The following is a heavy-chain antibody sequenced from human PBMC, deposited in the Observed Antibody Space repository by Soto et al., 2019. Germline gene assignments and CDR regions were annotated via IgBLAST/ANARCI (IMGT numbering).Heavy chain of an antibody. Sequence: PGGSLRLSCTASGFTFSSYSMSWVRQAPGKGLEWVSSISSSSSYIYYADSVKGRFTISRDNAKNSLYLQMNSLRAEDTAVYYCARGGIAVSNPDYWGQGTLVTVSS. D-gene: IGHD6-19*01. J-gene: IGHJ4*02. CDR3: ARGGIAVSNPDY. CDR1: GFTFSSYS. V-gene: IGHV3-21*01. CDR2: ISSSSSYI.